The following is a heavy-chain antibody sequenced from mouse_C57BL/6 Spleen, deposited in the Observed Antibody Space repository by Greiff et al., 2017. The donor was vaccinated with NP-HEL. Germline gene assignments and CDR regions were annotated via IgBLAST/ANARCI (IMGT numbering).Heavy chain of an antibody. V-gene: IGHV1-15*01. CDR1: GYTFTDYE. D-gene: IGHD1-1*01. CDR3: TDYYGSSFRGFAY. CDR2: IDPETGGT. J-gene: IGHJ3*01. Sequence: VQLQQSGAELVRPGASVTLSCKASGYTFTDYEMHWVKQTHVHGLEWIGAIDPETGGTAYNQKFKGKAILTADKSSSTAYMERRILTSEDSAVYYCTDYYGSSFRGFAYWGQGTLVTVSA.